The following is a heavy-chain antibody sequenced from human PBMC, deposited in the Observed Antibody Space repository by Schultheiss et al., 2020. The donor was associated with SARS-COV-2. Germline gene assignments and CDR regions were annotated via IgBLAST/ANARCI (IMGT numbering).Heavy chain of an antibody. CDR2: IKQDGSEK. D-gene: IGHD5-18*01. J-gene: IGHJ6*03. CDR3: ARAGYSYGLGYYYYYMDV. CDR1: GFTFSSYW. Sequence: GGSLRLSCAASGFTFSSYWMSWVRQAPGKGLEWVANIKQDGSEKYYVDSVKGRFTISRDNSKNTLYLQMNSLRAEDTAVYYCARAGYSYGLGYYYYYMDVWGKGTTVTVSS. V-gene: IGHV3-7*03.